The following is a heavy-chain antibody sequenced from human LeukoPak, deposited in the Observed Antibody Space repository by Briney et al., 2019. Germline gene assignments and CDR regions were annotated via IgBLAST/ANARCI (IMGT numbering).Heavy chain of an antibody. CDR1: GFTFSTHA. J-gene: IGHJ5*02. CDR3: VRVIGPAGRPKNPDL. V-gene: IGHV3-21*01. Sequence: PGGSLRLSCVASGFTFSTHAMSWVRLAPGKGLEWVSAIDATGSHTYYADSVKGRFTISRDNAKNSLFLQMDSLRAEDTAVYYCVRVIGPAGRPKNPDLWGQGTLVTVSS. CDR2: IDATGSHT. D-gene: IGHD6-6*01.